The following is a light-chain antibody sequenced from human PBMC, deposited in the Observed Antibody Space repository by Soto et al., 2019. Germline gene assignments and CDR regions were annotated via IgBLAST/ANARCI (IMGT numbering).Light chain of an antibody. CDR2: GAS. Sequence: EIVMTQSPATLSVSPGESATLSCRASQSVRSNLAWYQQKPGQAPRLLIYGASTRAPGIPARFSGSESGTEFTLTISSLQSEDFAVYYCQQYNNWPLYTFGQGTKLEIK. J-gene: IGKJ2*01. CDR1: QSVRSN. V-gene: IGKV3-15*01. CDR3: QQYNNWPLYT.